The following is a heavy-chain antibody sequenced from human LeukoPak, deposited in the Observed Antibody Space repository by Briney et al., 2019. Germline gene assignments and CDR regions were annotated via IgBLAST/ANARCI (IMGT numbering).Heavy chain of an antibody. CDR3: AASSHSLFDY. CDR2: ISYDGSNK. CDR1: GFTFSSYA. Sequence: GRSLRLSCAASGFTFSSYAMHWVRQAPGKGLEWVAVISYDGSNKYYADSVKGRFTISRDNSKNTLYLQMNSLRAEDTAVYYCAASSHSLFDYWGQGTLVTVSS. J-gene: IGHJ4*02. D-gene: IGHD2-2*01. V-gene: IGHV3-30-3*01.